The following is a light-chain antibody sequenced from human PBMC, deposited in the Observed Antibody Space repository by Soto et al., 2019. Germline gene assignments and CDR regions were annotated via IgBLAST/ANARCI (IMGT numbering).Light chain of an antibody. CDR2: GAS. CDR3: QQYNSYSALN. J-gene: IGKJ4*01. V-gene: IGKV3-20*01. Sequence: EIVLPHSPGTLSLPQAEKPTLSSMARQSVGSSHLAGYQQKPGQAPRLLIYGASSRATGSPDRFSGSGSGTEFTLTIRSLQADDFATYYCQQYNSYSALNCGGGTRGEIK. CDR1: QSVGSSH.